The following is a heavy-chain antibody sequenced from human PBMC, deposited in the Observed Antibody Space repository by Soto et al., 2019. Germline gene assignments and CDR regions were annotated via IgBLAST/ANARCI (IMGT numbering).Heavy chain of an antibody. CDR3: ARAHGSGWGAFDI. J-gene: IGHJ3*02. CDR2: IYHSGST. V-gene: IGHV4-30-2*01. Sequence: SETLSLTCTVSGGSISSGDYSWSWIRQQPGKSLERIGYIYHSGSTYYNPSLKSRVTISVDRSKNQFSLKLSSVTAAYTAVYYCARAHGSGWGAFDIWGQGTMVTVSS. D-gene: IGHD3-10*01. CDR1: GGSISSGDYS.